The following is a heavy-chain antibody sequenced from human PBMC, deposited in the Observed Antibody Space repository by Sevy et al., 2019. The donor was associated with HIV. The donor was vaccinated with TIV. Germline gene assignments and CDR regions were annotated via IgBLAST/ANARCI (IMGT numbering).Heavy chain of an antibody. Sequence: GGSLKLSCAVSGLTVSSNYRSWVRQAPGKGLEWVSLIYSGGATYYADSVNGRFTISGDDSKNTLYLQMDSLRAEDTAVYYCARGGLDSNWFRSFDYWGRGTLVTVSS. J-gene: IGHJ4*02. D-gene: IGHD6-13*01. CDR2: IYSGGAT. CDR3: ARGGLDSNWFRSFDY. CDR1: GLTVSSNY. V-gene: IGHV3-53*01.